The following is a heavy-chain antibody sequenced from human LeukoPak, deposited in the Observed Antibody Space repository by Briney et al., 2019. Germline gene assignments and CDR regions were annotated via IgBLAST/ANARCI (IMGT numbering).Heavy chain of an antibody. Sequence: PGGSLSLSCAASGFPFRYNSMTWVRQAPGKGLEWVSTIYADGTTYYADSMKGRFTISRDNSKNTLDLQMNSLRAEDTAVYYCARVQLASGTDYWGQGTLVTVSS. J-gene: IGHJ4*02. CDR1: GFPFRYNS. D-gene: IGHD3-3*02. CDR2: IYADGTT. CDR3: ARVQLASGTDY. V-gene: IGHV3-53*01.